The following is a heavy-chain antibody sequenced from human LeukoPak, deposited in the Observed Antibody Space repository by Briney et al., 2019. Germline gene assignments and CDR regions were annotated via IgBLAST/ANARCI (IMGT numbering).Heavy chain of an antibody. D-gene: IGHD5-12*01. V-gene: IGHV3-74*01. CDR1: GFTFSNYW. CDR3: ATNSGYRFDY. CDR2: INSDGSST. J-gene: IGHJ4*02. Sequence: QPGGSLRLSCVASGFTFSNYWMHWVRQAPGKGLVWVSHINSDGSSTTYADSAKGRFTISRDNAKNTLYLQMNSLRAEDTAVYYCATNSGYRFDYWGQGTLVTVSS.